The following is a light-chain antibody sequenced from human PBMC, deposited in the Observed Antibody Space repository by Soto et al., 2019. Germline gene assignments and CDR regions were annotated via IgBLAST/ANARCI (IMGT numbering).Light chain of an antibody. Sequence: EIVLTQSPGTLSLSPGEIASLSCRASQSLGSYVAWYQQKPGQPPRLLIYDASYRATDIPPRFCGSVSGTDFFLTISSLEDAASDVSYCQQRSNWHPLYTFGQGTKLEIK. CDR2: DAS. V-gene: IGKV3D-11*02. CDR1: QSLGSY. CDR3: QQRSNWHPLYT. J-gene: IGKJ2*01.